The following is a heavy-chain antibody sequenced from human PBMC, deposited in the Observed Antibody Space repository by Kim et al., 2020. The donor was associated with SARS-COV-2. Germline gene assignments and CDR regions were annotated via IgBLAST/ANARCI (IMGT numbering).Heavy chain of an antibody. Sequence: GGSLRLSCAGSGFDFTVRWMHWVRQAPGQGLVWVSFVNSDGTTTNYADSVKGRFTISRDNAKNTLYLQMNSLRPEDTAVYYCARDASYAFDVWGPGTTVT. CDR2: VNSDGTTT. V-gene: IGHV3-74*01. J-gene: IGHJ6*02. CDR3: ARDASYAFDV. CDR1: GFDFTVRW.